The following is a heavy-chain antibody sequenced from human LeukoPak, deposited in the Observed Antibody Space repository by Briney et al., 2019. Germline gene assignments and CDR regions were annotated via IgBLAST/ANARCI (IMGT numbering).Heavy chain of an antibody. J-gene: IGHJ4*02. CDR3: ARRSSSVFKSYFDN. Sequence: SETLSLTCAVSGGSISSGDHSWSWIRQPPGKGLEWVGYIYQSGTTYYNPSLKSRVTIAGDTSKNQFSLNLSSVTAADTAVYYCARRSSSVFKSYFDNWGQGTLVTVSS. CDR2: IYQSGTT. D-gene: IGHD6-6*01. CDR1: GGSISSGDHS. V-gene: IGHV4-30-2*01.